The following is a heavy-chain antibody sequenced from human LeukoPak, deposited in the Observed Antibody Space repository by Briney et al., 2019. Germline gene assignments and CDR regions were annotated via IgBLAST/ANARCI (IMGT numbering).Heavy chain of an antibody. D-gene: IGHD2-2*01. CDR3: ARVQYCSTTSCPIDP. CDR1: GGSISSYD. V-gene: IGHV4-59*01. Sequence: SETLSLTCTVSGGSISSYDWSWIRQPPGKGVEWVGYIYNSGSTNYDPSLKSRVTTSVDTSKNQFSLKMSSVTAADTAVYYCARVQYCSTTSCPIDPWGQGTLVTVSS. CDR2: IYNSGST. J-gene: IGHJ5*02.